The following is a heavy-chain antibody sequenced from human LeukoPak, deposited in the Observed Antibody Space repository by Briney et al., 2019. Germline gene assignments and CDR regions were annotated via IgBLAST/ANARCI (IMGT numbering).Heavy chain of an antibody. V-gene: IGHV3-21*01. J-gene: IGHJ6*02. CDR1: GFTFSSYR. D-gene: IGHD6-13*01. CDR2: ISSSSSYI. CDR3: ARAHQQYGMDV. Sequence: GGSLRLSCAASGFTFSSYRMNWVRQAPGKGLEWVSSISSSSSYIYYADSLKGRFTISRDNAKNSLYLQMNSLRAEDTAVYYCARAHQQYGMDVWGQGTTVTVSS.